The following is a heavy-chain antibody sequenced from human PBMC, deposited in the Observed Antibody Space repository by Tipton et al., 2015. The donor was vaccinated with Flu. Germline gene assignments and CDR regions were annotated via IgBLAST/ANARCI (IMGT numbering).Heavy chain of an antibody. D-gene: IGHD5-24*01. V-gene: IGHV4-31*03. CDR3: ARADDGSNSYGMDV. J-gene: IGHJ6*02. CDR2: IYYSGST. Sequence: TLSLTCTVSGGSISSGGYYWSWIRQHPGKGLEWIGYIYYSGSTYYNPSLKSRVTISVDTSKNQFSLKLSSVTAADTAVYYCARADDGSNSYGMDVWGQGPTVTVSS. CDR1: GGSISSGGYY.